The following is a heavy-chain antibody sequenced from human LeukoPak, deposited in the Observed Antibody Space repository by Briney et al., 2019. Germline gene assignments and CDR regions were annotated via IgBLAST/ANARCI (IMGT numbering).Heavy chain of an antibody. J-gene: IGHJ6*02. V-gene: IGHV3-21*01. CDR3: ARVRSSSWYGMDV. D-gene: IGHD6-13*01. CDR2: ISSSSYI. Sequence: GGSLRLSCAASGFTFSSYSMNWVRQAPGKGLEWVSSISSSSYIYYADSVKGRFTISRDNAKNSLYLQMNSLRAEDTAVYYCARVRSSSWYGMDVWGQGTTVTVSS. CDR1: GFTFSSYS.